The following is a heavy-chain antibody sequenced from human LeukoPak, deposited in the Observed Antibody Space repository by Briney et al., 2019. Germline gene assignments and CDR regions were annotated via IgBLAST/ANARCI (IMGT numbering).Heavy chain of an antibody. CDR2: IIPIFGTA. CDR3: ARDLARGTEMIITTLFDY. D-gene: IGHD3-22*01. V-gene: IGHV1-69*05. Sequence: ASVTVSCKASGGTFSSYAISWVRQAPGQGLEWMGGIIPIFGTANYAQKFQGRVTITRDTSASTAYMELSGLRSEDTAVYYCARDLARGTEMIITTLFDYWGQGTLVTVSS. CDR1: GGTFSSYA. J-gene: IGHJ4*02.